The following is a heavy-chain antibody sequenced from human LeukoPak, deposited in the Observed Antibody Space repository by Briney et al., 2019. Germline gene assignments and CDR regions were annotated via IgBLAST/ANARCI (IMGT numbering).Heavy chain of an antibody. CDR2: IYSDNT. CDR1: GFTVSSNS. V-gene: IGHV3-53*01. Sequence: GGSLRLSCTVSGFTVSSNSMSWVRQAPGKGLEWVSFIYSDNTHYSYSVTGRFTISIDNSKNTLYLQMNSLRAENTAVYYCARRAGAYSHPYDYWGQGTLVTVSS. D-gene: IGHD4/OR15-4a*01. CDR3: ARRAGAYSHPYDY. J-gene: IGHJ4*02.